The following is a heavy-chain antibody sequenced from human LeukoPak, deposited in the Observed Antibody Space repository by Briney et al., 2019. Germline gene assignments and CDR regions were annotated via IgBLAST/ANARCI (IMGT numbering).Heavy chain of an antibody. J-gene: IGHJ3*02. V-gene: IGHV1-69*06. Sequence: SVKVSCKASGGTFSNYAISWVRQAPGQGLEWMGGIIPIFGTANYAQKFQGRVTITADKSTSTAYMELSSLRSEDTAVYYCARDQMATISDAFDIWGQGTMVTVSS. CDR2: IIPIFGTA. D-gene: IGHD5-24*01. CDR3: ARDQMATISDAFDI. CDR1: GGTFSNYA.